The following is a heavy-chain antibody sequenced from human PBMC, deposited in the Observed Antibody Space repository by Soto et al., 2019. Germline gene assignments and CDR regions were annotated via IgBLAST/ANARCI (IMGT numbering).Heavy chain of an antibody. D-gene: IGHD3-16*01. CDR1: GGSIISGAYS. J-gene: IGHJ6*02. CDR2: VYHSGST. Sequence: LSLTCFVSGGSIISGAYSWSWIRQPPGKGPEWIGHVYHSGSTYFNPSLESRVTISVDRSNSHFSLKLRSVIAAATAVSYCAGARRGGYASFSGMVVWDQGTMVTVSS. CDR3: AGARRGGYASFSGMVV. V-gene: IGHV4-30-2*01.